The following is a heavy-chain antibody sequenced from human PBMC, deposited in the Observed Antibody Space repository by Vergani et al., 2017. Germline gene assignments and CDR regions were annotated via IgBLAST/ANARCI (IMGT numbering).Heavy chain of an antibody. V-gene: IGHV3-23*04. Sequence: VQLVESGGGLVKPGGSLRLSCAASGFTFSDYYMSWIRQAPGKGLEWVSAISGSGGSTYYADSVKGRFTISRDNSKNTLYLQMNSLRAEDTAVYYCAKXLQEGCSGGSCYTALDYWGQGTLVTVSS. J-gene: IGHJ4*02. CDR2: ISGSGGST. CDR3: AKXLQEGCSGGSCYTALDY. D-gene: IGHD2-15*01. CDR1: GFTFSDYY.